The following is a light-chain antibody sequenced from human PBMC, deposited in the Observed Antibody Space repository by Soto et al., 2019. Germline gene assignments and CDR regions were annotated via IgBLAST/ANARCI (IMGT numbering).Light chain of an antibody. Sequence: DIEMTQSPSTLSASVGDRVTFTCRASQSINYWLAWYQQKPGKAPKLLIYDASSLESGVPSAFSGSGSGTEFTLTISSLQPDDFATYYCQQYSAYPYTFGQVTKLEIK. CDR2: DAS. J-gene: IGKJ2*01. CDR1: QSINYW. CDR3: QQYSAYPYT. V-gene: IGKV1-5*01.